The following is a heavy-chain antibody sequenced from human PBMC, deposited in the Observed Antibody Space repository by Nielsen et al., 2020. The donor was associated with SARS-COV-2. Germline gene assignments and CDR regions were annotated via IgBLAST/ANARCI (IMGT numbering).Heavy chain of an antibody. CDR2: ISAYNGNT. J-gene: IGHJ6*02. Sequence: ASVKVSCKASGGTFSSYGISWVRQAPGQGLEWMGWISAYNGNTNYAQKLQGRVTMTTDTSTSTAYMELRSLRSDDTAVYYCARGQQQLVPLLDYYYGMDVWGQGTTVTVSS. CDR3: ARGQQQLVPLLDYYYGMDV. D-gene: IGHD6-13*01. CDR1: GGTFSSYG. V-gene: IGHV1-18*01.